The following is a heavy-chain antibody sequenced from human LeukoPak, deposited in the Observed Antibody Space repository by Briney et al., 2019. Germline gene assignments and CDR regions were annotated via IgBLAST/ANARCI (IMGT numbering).Heavy chain of an antibody. Sequence: GGSLRLSCAASGFTFSSYGMHWVRQAPGKGLDWVALIWNDGSKTHYADSVEGRFTISRDNTKNTLYLQMNSLRVEDTAVYFCASELESTSGSGAFDFWGQGTMVTVSS. J-gene: IGHJ3*01. D-gene: IGHD3-10*01. V-gene: IGHV3-33*08. CDR1: GFTFSSYG. CDR3: ASELESTSGSGAFDF. CDR2: IWNDGSKT.